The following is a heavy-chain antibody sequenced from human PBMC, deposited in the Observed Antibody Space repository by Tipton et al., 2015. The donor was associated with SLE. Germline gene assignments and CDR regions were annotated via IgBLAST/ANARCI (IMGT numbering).Heavy chain of an antibody. J-gene: IGHJ3*02. CDR3: ARVSDGDFDAFDI. CDR2: FYNSGST. CDR1: GGSISSSSYY. D-gene: IGHD4-17*01. V-gene: IGHV4-39*07. Sequence: TLSLTCTVSGGSISSSSYYWGWIRQPPGKGLEWIGTFYNSGSTYYNPSLKSRVTVSVDTSKNQISLKLSSVTAADTAVYYCARVSDGDFDAFDIWGQGTMVTVSS.